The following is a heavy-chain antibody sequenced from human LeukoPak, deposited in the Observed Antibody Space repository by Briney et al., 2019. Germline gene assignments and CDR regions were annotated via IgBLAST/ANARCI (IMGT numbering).Heavy chain of an antibody. CDR2: INPSGGST. J-gene: IGHJ4*02. D-gene: IGHD3-22*01. Sequence: ASVKVSCKASGYTLTSYYMHWVRQAPGQGLEWMGIINPSGGSTSYAQKFQGRVTMTRDTSTSTVYMELSSLRSEDTAVYYCARDAASGYYSNWGQGTLVTVSS. V-gene: IGHV1-46*01. CDR3: ARDAASGYYSN. CDR1: GYTLTSYY.